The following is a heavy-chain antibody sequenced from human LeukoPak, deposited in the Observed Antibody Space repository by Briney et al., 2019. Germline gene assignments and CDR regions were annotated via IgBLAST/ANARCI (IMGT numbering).Heavy chain of an antibody. CDR2: IFSSGST. D-gene: IGHD2-21*01. J-gene: IGHJ4*02. CDR3: ARGSSILWWPRLWDY. Sequence: SETLSLTCAVYGGSFSGYYWGWIRQPPGKRLEWIGSIFSSGSTFYTPSLRSRVTISVDTSKNQFSLKLSSVTAADTAVYYCARGSSILWWPRLWDYWGQGTLATVSS. V-gene: IGHV4-34*01. CDR1: GGSFSGYY.